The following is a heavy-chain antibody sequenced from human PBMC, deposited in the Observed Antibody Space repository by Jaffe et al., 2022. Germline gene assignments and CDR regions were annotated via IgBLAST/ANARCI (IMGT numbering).Heavy chain of an antibody. CDR3: AREGRNITMVQGVIIGGDWFDP. V-gene: IGHV1-18*01. D-gene: IGHD3-10*01. Sequence: QVQLVQSGAEVKKPGASVKVSCKASGYTFTSYGISWVRQAPGQGLEWMGWISAYNGNTNYAQKLQGRVTMTTDTSTSTAYMELRSLRSDDTAVYYCAREGRNITMVQGVIIGGDWFDPWGQGTLVTVSS. CDR1: GYTFTSYG. CDR2: ISAYNGNT. J-gene: IGHJ5*02.